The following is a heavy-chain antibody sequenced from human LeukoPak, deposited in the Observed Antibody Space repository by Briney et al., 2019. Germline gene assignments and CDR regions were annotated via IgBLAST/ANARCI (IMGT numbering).Heavy chain of an antibody. Sequence: VASVKVSCKASGGTFSSYAISWVRQAPGQGLEWMGRIIPIFGTANYAQKFQGRVTITTDESTSTAYMELSSLRSEDTAVYYCARSSGDSSGPLSYWGQGTLVTVSS. CDR3: ARSSGDSSGPLSY. CDR2: IIPIFGTA. CDR1: GGTFSSYA. J-gene: IGHJ4*02. D-gene: IGHD3-22*01. V-gene: IGHV1-69*05.